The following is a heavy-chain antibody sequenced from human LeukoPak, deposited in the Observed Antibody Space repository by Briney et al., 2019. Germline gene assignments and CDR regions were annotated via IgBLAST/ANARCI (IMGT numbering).Heavy chain of an antibody. J-gene: IGHJ4*02. CDR3: ARDHYDSSGYFLGNDY. CDR2: VAYTGST. CDR1: GGSISSGGHS. V-gene: IGHV4-30-4*08. D-gene: IGHD3-22*01. Sequence: PSQTLSLTCTVSGGSISSGGHSWSWIRQPPGKGLEWIGYVAYTGSTNYNPSLSSRVTMSVDTSRNQFSLKLSSVTAADTAIYYCARDHYDSSGYFLGNDYWGQGILVTVSS.